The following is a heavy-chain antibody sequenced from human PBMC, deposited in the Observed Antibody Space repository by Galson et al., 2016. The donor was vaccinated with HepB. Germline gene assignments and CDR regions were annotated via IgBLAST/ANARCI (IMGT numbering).Heavy chain of an antibody. CDR3: AKGDDFWSGYYGGL. J-gene: IGHJ4*02. V-gene: IGHV3-23*01. Sequence: SLRLSCAASGFTLSNYAMRWVRQAPGKGLEWVSGISGTGGTTYYADSVKGRFTISRDNSKNTLYLRMNSLRAEDTAVYYCAKGDDFWSGYYGGLWGQGTLVTVSS. CDR1: GFTLSNYA. CDR2: ISGTGGTT. D-gene: IGHD3-3*01.